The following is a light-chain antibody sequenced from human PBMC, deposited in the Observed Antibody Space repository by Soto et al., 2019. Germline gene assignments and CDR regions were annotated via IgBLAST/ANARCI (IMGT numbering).Light chain of an antibody. CDR1: SSDVGGYNY. V-gene: IGLV2-11*01. J-gene: IGLJ3*02. CDR3: CSYSDSHSWV. Sequence: QSVLTQPRSVSGSPGQSVTISCTGTSSDVGGYNYVSWYQHHPGKAPKLMIYDVSKRPSGVPDRFSGSRSGNTASLTISGLQAEEEADYYCCSYSDSHSWVFGGGTQLTVL. CDR2: DVS.